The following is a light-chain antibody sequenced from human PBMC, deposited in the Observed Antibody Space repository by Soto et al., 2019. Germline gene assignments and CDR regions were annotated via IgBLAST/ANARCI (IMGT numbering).Light chain of an antibody. V-gene: IGKV1-12*01. Sequence: DIPMTQSPSSVSASVGDRVTITCRASQGISSWLAWYQQKPGTAPKLLIYAASTLQSGVPSRFSGSGSGTDFTLTISSLQPEDFATYYCQHYKNYPWTFGQGTKVEIK. CDR1: QGISSW. J-gene: IGKJ1*01. CDR2: AAS. CDR3: QHYKNYPWT.